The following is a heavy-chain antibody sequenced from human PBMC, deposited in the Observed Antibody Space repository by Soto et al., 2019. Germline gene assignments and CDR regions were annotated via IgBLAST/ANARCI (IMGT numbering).Heavy chain of an antibody. J-gene: IGHJ4*02. Sequence: GWSLRLSCAASGFSFGSYALSLVRQAPGKGLEWVSAISGSDGKTFYADSVKGRLSISRDSSQSTLYLQMNSLRADDTAMYYCARWSYLDYWGQGTRVTVS. CDR1: GFSFGSYA. CDR3: ARWSYLDY. CDR2: ISGSDGKT. V-gene: IGHV3-23*01. D-gene: IGHD3-3*01.